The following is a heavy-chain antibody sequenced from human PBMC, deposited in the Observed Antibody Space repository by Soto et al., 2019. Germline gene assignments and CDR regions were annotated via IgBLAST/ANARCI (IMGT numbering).Heavy chain of an antibody. J-gene: IGHJ6*02. CDR2: IIPISGTA. CDR1: GGTFSSYA. CDR3: AIYCSGGRGQDHDYYYGMDV. Sequence: QVQLVQSGAEVKKPGSSVKVSCKASGGTFSSYAISWVRQAPGQGLECMGGIIPISGTANYAQKFQGRVTIPTHDYTSTAHMELCSRRSEAKAAYYCAIYCSGGRGQDHDYYYGMDVRGQGTPVAV. D-gene: IGHD2-15*01. V-gene: IGHV1-69*01.